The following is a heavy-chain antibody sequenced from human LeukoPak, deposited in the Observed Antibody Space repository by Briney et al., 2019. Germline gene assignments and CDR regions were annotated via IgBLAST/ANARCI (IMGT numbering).Heavy chain of an antibody. CDR2: ISGSGGST. J-gene: IGHJ4*02. V-gene: IGHV3-23*01. CDR1: GFTFSFYA. CDR3: AKHLDGSSPSCFDY. D-gene: IGHD1-26*01. Sequence: GGSLRLSCAASGFTFSFYALSWVRQAPGKGLEWVSSISGSGGSTYYADSVKGRFTISRDKSKNTLYLRMNNLRAEDTAVYYCAKHLDGSSPSCFDYWGPGTLVTVSS.